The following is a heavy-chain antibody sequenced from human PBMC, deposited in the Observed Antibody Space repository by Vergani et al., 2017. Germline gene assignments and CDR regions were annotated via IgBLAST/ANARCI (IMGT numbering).Heavy chain of an antibody. J-gene: IGHJ4*02. Sequence: EVQLVESGGGLVQPGRSLRLSCAASGFTFDDYAMHWVRQAPGKGLEWVSGISWNSGSIGYADSVKGRFTISRDNAKNSLYLQMNSLRAEDTAVYYCAKVPWYYWGQGSLVTVSS. V-gene: IGHV3-9*01. CDR1: GFTFDDYA. CDR3: AKVPWYY. CDR2: ISWNSGSI.